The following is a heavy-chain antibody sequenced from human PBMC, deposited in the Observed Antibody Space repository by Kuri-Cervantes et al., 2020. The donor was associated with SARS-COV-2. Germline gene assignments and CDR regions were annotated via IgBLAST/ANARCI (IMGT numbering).Heavy chain of an antibody. Sequence: SETLSLTCTVSGGSISSYYWSWIRQPPGKGLEWIGRIYTSGSTNYNPSLKSRVTISVDTSKNQFSLKLSSVTAADTAVYYCARAAGPAARTSWFDPWGQGTLVTVSS. V-gene: IGHV4-4*08. D-gene: IGHD2-2*01. CDR3: ARAAGPAARTSWFDP. CDR1: GGSISSYY. CDR2: IYTSGST. J-gene: IGHJ5*02.